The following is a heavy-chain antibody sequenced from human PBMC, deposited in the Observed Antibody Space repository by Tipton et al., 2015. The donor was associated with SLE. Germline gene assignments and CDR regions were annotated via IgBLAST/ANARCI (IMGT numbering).Heavy chain of an antibody. CDR1: GFTFSSYW. V-gene: IGHV3-7*01. CDR2: IKQDGSEK. J-gene: IGHJ4*02. Sequence: SLRLSCAASGFTFSSYWMSWVRQAPGKGLEGVANIKQDGSEKYYVDSVKGRFTISRDNAKNSLYLQMNSLRAEDTAVYYCTREAHRYYGDSRCFAYWGQGTLVTVSS. D-gene: IGHD4-17*01. CDR3: TREAHRYYGDSRCFAY.